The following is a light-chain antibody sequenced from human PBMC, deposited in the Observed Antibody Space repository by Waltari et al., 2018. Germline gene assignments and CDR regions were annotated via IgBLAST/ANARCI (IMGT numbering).Light chain of an antibody. CDR3: SVWDDSLTAWV. Sequence: QSVLTQPPSASGTPGQTVTISCSGSDSNIGSDPVNWYQHLPGPTPTLIIYDDNQRPSGVPDRFSGSKSGTSASLAISGLQSGDEADYYCSVWDDSLTAWVFGGGTKVTVL. V-gene: IGLV1-44*01. CDR1: DSNIGSDP. CDR2: DDN. J-gene: IGLJ3*02.